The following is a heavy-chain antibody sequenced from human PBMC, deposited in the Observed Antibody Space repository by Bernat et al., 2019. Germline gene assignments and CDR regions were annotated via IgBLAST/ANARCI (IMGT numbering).Heavy chain of an antibody. D-gene: IGHD4-23*01. V-gene: IGHV1-2*02. Sequence: QVQLVQSGAEVKKPGASVKVSCKASGYTFTGYYMHWVRQAPGQGLEWMGWINPNSGGTNYAQKFQGRVTMTRDTSISTAYMELSRLRSDDTAVYYCASVFGGNSAYWYFDLWGRGTLVTVSS. J-gene: IGHJ2*01. CDR2: INPNSGGT. CDR3: ASVFGGNSAYWYFDL. CDR1: GYTFTGYY.